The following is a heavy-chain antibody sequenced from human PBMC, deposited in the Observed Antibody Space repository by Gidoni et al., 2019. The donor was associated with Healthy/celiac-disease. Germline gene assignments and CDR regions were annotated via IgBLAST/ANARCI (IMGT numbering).Heavy chain of an antibody. CDR2: IYWDDDK. CDR3: ALWNTPWYYFDY. D-gene: IGHD1-1*01. Sequence: QITLKESGPTLVKPTQTLTLTCTFSGFSLSTSGVGVGWIRQPPGKALEWLALIYWDDDKRYSPSLKSRLTITKDTSKNQVVLTMTNMDPVDTATYYCALWNTPWYYFDYWGQGTLVTVSS. CDR1: GFSLSTSGVG. V-gene: IGHV2-5*02. J-gene: IGHJ4*02.